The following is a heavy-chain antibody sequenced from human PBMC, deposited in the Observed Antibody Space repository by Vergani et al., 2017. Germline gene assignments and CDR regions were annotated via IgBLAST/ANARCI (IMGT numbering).Heavy chain of an antibody. J-gene: IGHJ3*02. Sequence: EVQLVESGGGLVQPGGSLRLSCAASGFTFSSYAMSWVRQAPGKGLEWVSAISGSGGSTYYADSVKGRFNISRDNSKNTLYLQMNSLRAEDTAVYYCARDRVSGWGAFDIWGQGTMVTVSS. CDR1: GFTFSSYA. V-gene: IGHV3-23*04. CDR2: ISGSGGST. CDR3: ARDRVSGWGAFDI. D-gene: IGHD3-22*01.